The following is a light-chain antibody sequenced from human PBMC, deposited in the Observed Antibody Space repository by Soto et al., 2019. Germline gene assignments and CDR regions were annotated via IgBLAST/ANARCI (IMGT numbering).Light chain of an antibody. J-gene: IGKJ1*01. CDR2: GAS. CDR1: QSVRSN. CDR3: QQYNSWRK. V-gene: IGKV3-15*01. Sequence: EIVMTQSPATLSVSPGERATLSCRASQSVRSNLAWYQQKPGQTPRLLIYGASTRATGIPARFSGSGSGTEFTLTISSLQYEDFAVYYCQQYNSWRKFGQGTKVEIK.